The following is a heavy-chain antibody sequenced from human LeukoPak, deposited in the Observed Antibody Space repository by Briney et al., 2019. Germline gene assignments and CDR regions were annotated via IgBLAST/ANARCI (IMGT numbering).Heavy chain of an antibody. Sequence: SETLSLTCTVSGGSISSYYWSWIRQPPGPGLEWIGYIYYSGSTNYNPYLKSRVTISVDTSKNQFSLKLSSVTAADTAVYYCARVAGTGWFDPWGQGTLVTVSS. V-gene: IGHV4-59*01. J-gene: IGHJ5*02. CDR2: IYYSGST. CDR1: GGSISSYY. D-gene: IGHD6-19*01. CDR3: ARVAGTGWFDP.